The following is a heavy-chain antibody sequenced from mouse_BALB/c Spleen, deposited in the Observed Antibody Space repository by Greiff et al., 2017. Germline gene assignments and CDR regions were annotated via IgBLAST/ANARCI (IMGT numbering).Heavy chain of an antibody. Sequence: VKLVESGAELMKPGASVKISCKATGYTFSSYWIEWVKQRPGHGLEWIGEILPGSGSTNYNEKFKGKATFTADTSSNTAYMQLSSLTSEDSAVYYCARYDGYYGRFAYWGQGTLVTVSA. CDR2: ILPGSGST. CDR1: GYTFSSYW. D-gene: IGHD2-3*01. V-gene: IGHV1-9*01. J-gene: IGHJ3*01. CDR3: ARYDGYYGRFAY.